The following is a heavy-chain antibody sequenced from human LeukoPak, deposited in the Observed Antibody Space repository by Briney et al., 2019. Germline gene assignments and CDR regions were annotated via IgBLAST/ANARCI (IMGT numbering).Heavy chain of an antibody. V-gene: IGHV1-69*05. Sequence: SVKVSCKASGGTFSSYAISWVRQAPGQGLEWMGRIIPIFGTANYSQKFQGRVTITTDESTSTAYMELSSLRSEDTAVYYCARDPPGYCSSTSCYFENWFDPWGQGTLVTVSS. CDR1: GGTFSSYA. CDR3: ARDPPGYCSSTSCYFENWFDP. CDR2: IIPIFGTA. J-gene: IGHJ5*02. D-gene: IGHD2-2*01.